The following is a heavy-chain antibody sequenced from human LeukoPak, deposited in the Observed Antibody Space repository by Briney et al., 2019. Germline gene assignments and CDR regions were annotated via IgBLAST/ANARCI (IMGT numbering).Heavy chain of an antibody. V-gene: IGHV3-23*01. D-gene: IGHD1-1*01. CDR3: AKGQLNFDY. CDR1: GVTLSSYA. CDR2: ISGSGGST. Sequence: PGGSLRLSCTASGVTLSSYAMSWVRQAPGKGLEWVSAISGSGGSTYYADSVKGRFTISRDNSKNTLYLQMNSLRAEDTAVYYCAKGQLNFDYWGQGTLVTVSS. J-gene: IGHJ4*02.